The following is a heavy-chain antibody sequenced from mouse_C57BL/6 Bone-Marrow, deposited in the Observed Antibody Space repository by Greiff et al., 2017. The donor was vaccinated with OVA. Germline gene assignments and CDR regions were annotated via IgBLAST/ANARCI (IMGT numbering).Heavy chain of an antibody. V-gene: IGHV14-4*01. CDR1: GFNFKDDY. J-gene: IGHJ2*01. CDR2: IDPENGDT. D-gene: IGHD2-1*01. Sequence: VQLQQSGAELVRPGASVKLSCTASGFNFKDDYMHWVKQRPEQGLEWIGWIDPENGDTEYASKFQGKATITADTSSNTAYMQLSSLTSEDTAGYYCASYGNFDYWGQGTTLTVSS. CDR3: ASYGNFDY.